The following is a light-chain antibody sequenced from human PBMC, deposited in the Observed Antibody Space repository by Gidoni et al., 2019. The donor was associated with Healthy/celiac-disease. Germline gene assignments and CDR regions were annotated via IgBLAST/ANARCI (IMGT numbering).Light chain of an antibody. V-gene: IGLV3-21*04. CDR3: QVWDSSSDHPGV. J-gene: IGLJ2*01. CDR2: YDS. Sequence: SSVLTQPPSVSVAPGKTARITCGGNNIGSKSVHWYQQKPGQAPVLFIYYDSDRPSGIPERFSGSNSGNTATLTISRVEAGDEADYYCQVWDSSSDHPGVFGGGTKLTVL. CDR1: NIGSKS.